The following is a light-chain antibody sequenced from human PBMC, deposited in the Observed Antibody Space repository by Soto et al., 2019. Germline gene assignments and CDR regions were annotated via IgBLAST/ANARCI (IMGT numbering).Light chain of an antibody. CDR1: ENIKNW. CDR3: QQYDVHPKT. CDR2: DAS. V-gene: IGKV1-5*01. J-gene: IGKJ1*01. Sequence: DVQTAQSPSTLASSVADIFTITCRASENIKNWLAWYQQTPGKAPKVLISDASRLETGVPSRFSGSGYGTDFTLTITSLQTDDFGTYHCQQYDVHPKTFGQGTKVDI.